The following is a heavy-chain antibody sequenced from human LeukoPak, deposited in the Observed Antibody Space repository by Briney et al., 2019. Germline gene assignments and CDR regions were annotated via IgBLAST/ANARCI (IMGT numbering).Heavy chain of an antibody. CDR1: GYTLTGYY. D-gene: IGHD3-16*01. CDR2: INPSGGAT. CDR3: ARVGVTVAANDH. J-gene: IGHJ5*02. V-gene: IGHV1-46*01. Sequence: ASVKVSCKASGYTLTGYYMHWVRQAPGQGLEWMGIINPSGGATDYAQKFQGRVTMTRDTSTSTVYMELSSLRFEDTALYYCARVGVTVAANDHWGQGTLVTVSS.